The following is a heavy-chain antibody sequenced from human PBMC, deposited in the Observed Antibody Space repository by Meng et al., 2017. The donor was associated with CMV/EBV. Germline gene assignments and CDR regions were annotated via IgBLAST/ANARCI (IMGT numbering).Heavy chain of an antibody. J-gene: IGHJ6*02. CDR3: ATDSSSWSRVYYYYYGMDV. CDR2: INHSGST. Sequence: SFSGYYWSWNRQPPGKGLEWIGEINHSGSTNYNPSLKSRVTISVDTSKNQFSLKLSSVTAADTAVYYCATDSSSWSRVYYYYYGMDVWGQGTTVTVSS. V-gene: IGHV4-34*01. CDR1: SFSGYY. D-gene: IGHD6-13*01.